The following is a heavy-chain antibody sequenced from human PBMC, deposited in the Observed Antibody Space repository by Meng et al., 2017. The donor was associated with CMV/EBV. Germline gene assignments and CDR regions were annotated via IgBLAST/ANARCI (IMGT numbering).Heavy chain of an antibody. Sequence: SGPTLVKPTQTLTLTCTFSGFSLRTSGMCVRWVRQPPGKALEWLALIDWDDDKYYSTSLKTRLTISKDTSKNQVVLTMTNMDPVDTATYYCARTPQLAGYYYYGMDVWGQGTTVTVSS. CDR3: ARTPQLAGYYYYGMDV. CDR1: GFSLRTSGMC. J-gene: IGHJ6*02. V-gene: IGHV2-70*20. CDR2: IDWDDDK. D-gene: IGHD6-6*01.